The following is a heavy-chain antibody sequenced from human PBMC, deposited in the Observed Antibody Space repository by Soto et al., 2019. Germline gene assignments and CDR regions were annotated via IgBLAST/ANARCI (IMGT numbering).Heavy chain of an antibody. Sequence: GGSLRLSCAASGFTFSSYWMHWVRQAPGKGLVWVSRINSDGSSTSYADSVKGRFTISRDNAKNTLYLQMNSLRAEDTAVYYCAREVAAHAYYGMDVWGQGTTVTVSS. V-gene: IGHV3-74*01. CDR3: AREVAAHAYYGMDV. CDR2: INSDGSST. J-gene: IGHJ6*02. D-gene: IGHD6-13*01. CDR1: GFTFSSYW.